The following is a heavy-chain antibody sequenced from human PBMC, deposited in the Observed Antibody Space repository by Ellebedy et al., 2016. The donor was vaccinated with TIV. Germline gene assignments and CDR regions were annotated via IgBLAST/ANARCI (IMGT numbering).Heavy chain of an antibody. D-gene: IGHD3-3*01. CDR1: GYSFTSYW. Sequence: ASVKVSCKASGYSFTSYWIGWVRQMPGKGLEWMGIISPGGSDTRYSPSFQGQVTISVDKSITTAYLQWSSLKASDMAMYYCARAATYDFWSDWGQGTLVTVSS. CDR3: ARAATYDFWSD. V-gene: IGHV5-51*06. J-gene: IGHJ4*02. CDR2: ISPGGSDT.